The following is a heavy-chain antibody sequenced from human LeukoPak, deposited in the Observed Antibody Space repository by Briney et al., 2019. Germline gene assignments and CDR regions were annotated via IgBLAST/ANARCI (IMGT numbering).Heavy chain of an antibody. V-gene: IGHV4-4*02. J-gene: IGHJ4*02. CDR1: GGSISSSNW. Sequence: SGTLSLTCAVSGGSISSSNWWSWVRQPPGKGLEWIGSIYYSGSTYYNPSLKSRVTISVDTSKNQFSLKLSSVTAADTAVYYCARGPFFDYWGQGTLVTVSS. CDR3: ARGPFFDY. CDR2: IYYSGST.